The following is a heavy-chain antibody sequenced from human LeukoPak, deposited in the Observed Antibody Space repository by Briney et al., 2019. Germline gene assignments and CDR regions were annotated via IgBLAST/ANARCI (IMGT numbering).Heavy chain of an antibody. V-gene: IGHV4-34*01. CDR2: INHSGST. CDR3: ARVSKRISGSYYLDY. D-gene: IGHD1-26*01. Sequence: SETLSLTCAVYGGSFSGYYWSWIRQPPGKGLEWIGEINHSGSTNYNPSLKSRVTISVDTSKNQFSLKLSSATAADTAVYYCARVSKRISGSYYLDYWGQGTLVTVSS. CDR1: GGSFSGYY. J-gene: IGHJ4*02.